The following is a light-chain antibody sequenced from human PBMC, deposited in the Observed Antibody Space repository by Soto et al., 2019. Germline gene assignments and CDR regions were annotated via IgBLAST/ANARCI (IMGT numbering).Light chain of an antibody. CDR2: KAS. CDR1: QSISSW. V-gene: IGKV1-5*03. Sequence: DIQMTQSPSTLSASVGDRVTINCRASQSISSWLAWYQQKPGTAPKLLIYKASTLESGVPSRFSGSGSGTEFTLTISSMLLDDFASYCCRQYSSNSAFGQGTKVEIK. CDR3: RQYSSNSA. J-gene: IGKJ1*01.